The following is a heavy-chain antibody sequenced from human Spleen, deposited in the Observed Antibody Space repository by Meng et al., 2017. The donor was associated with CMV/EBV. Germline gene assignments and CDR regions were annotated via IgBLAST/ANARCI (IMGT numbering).Heavy chain of an antibody. D-gene: IGHD2-2*01. CDR1: GGSISSYY. CDR2: IYYSGGT. CDR3: ARDRGYCSSTSCYYYGMDV. V-gene: IGHV4-59*01. J-gene: IGHJ6*02. Sequence: SETLSLTCTVSGGSISSYYWSWIRQPPGKGLEWIGYIYYSGGTNYNPSLKSRVTISVDTSKNQFSLKLSSVTAADTAVYYCARDRGYCSSTSCYYYGMDVWGQGTTVTVSS.